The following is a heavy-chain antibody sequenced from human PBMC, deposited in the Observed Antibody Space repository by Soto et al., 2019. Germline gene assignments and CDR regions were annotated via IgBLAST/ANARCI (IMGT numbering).Heavy chain of an antibody. D-gene: IGHD3-22*01. J-gene: IGHJ3*02. CDR2: IYYSGST. CDR3: ARELVVVYYDSSGYYSADAFDI. Sequence: SETLSLTCTVSGGSISSGGYYWSWIRQHPGKGLEWIGYIYYSGSTYYNPSLKSRVTISVDTSKNQFSLKLSSVTAADTAVYYCARELVVVYYDSSGYYSADAFDIWGQGTMVTVSS. V-gene: IGHV4-31*03. CDR1: GGSISSGGYY.